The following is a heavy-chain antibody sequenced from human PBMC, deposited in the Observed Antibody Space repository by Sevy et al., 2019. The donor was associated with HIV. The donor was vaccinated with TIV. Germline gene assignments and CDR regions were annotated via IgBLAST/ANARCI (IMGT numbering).Heavy chain of an antibody. CDR3: ARDRVPYSSSCEFDY. CDR1: GYTFSNYG. J-gene: IGHJ4*02. CDR2: ISSYNGNT. Sequence: ASVKVSCKASGYTFSNYGINWVRQAPGHGLEWMGWISSYNGNTNYAQKFQGRVTMTIDTPTSTGYMELRSLRSDDTAMYYCARDRVPYSSSCEFDYWGQRTLVTVSS. V-gene: IGHV1-18*01. D-gene: IGHD6-13*01.